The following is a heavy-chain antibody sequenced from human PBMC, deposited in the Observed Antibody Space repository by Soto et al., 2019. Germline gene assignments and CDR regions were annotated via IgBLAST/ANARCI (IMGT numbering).Heavy chain of an antibody. CDR2: MYYSGST. V-gene: IGHV4-39*01. CDR1: GGSXSSSDFY. J-gene: IGHJ5*02. D-gene: IGHD6-25*01. Sequence: TLSLTCTVSGGSXSSSDFYWGWLRQTPGKGLEFIGSMYYSGSTYYNPSLKSRLTISVDTSKNQFTLKLISVTTADTAVYYCAVVDSTGNWFEPWGEGALVTVSS. CDR3: AVVDSTGNWFEP.